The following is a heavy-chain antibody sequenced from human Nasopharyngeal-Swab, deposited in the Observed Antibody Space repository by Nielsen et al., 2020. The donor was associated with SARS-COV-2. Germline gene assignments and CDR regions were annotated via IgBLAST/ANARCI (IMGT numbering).Heavy chain of an antibody. CDR3: AKQEGYYYDSSDYTGNDY. J-gene: IGHJ4*02. CDR1: GFTFSGSA. V-gene: IGHV3-73*01. CDR2: IRSKANNYAT. D-gene: IGHD3-22*01. Sequence: GSLRLSCAASGFTFSGSAMHWVRQASGKGLEWVGRIRSKANNYATAYAASVKGRFTISRDNSKNTLYLQMNSLRADDTAVYYCAKQEGYYYDSSDYTGNDYWGQGTLVTVSS.